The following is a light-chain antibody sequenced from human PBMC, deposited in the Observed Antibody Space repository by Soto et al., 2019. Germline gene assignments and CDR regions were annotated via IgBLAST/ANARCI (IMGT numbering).Light chain of an antibody. Sequence: EIVLTQSPATLSLSLGERATLSCRASQSVGSYFAWYQQKPGQAPRLLIYGTSNRATGIPGRFSGSGSGTDFTLTISSLEPEDCGVYYCQHRGKWPRTFGQGTKLEIK. CDR2: GTS. CDR1: QSVGSY. CDR3: QHRGKWPRT. V-gene: IGKV3-11*01. J-gene: IGKJ2*01.